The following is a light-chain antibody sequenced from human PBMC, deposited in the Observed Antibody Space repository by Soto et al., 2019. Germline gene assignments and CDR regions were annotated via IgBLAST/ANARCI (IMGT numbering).Light chain of an antibody. CDR2: GAS. J-gene: IGKJ4*01. CDR3: QQYGDFPPT. CDR1: QTVSNTY. V-gene: IGKV3-20*01. Sequence: EIVLTQFPGALSLSPGERVTLSCRASQTVSNTYLAWYQQKSGQAPKFLIYGASNRATGIPDRFSGSGSGTVFTLTISRLEPEDFAVYYCQQYGDFPPTFGGGTKVEIK.